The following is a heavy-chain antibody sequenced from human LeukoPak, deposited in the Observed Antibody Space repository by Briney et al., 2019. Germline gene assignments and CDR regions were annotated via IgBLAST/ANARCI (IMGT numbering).Heavy chain of an antibody. CDR1: GGSISSADYY. CDR2: IYYSGST. V-gene: IGHV4-31*03. Sequence: PSETLSLTCTVSGGSISSADYYWSWIRQHPGKGLEWIGYIYYSGSTYYNPSLKSRVTISVDTSKNQFSLKLSSATAADTAVYYCARDPSEGWFDPWGQGTLVTVSS. J-gene: IGHJ5*02. CDR3: ARDPSEGWFDP.